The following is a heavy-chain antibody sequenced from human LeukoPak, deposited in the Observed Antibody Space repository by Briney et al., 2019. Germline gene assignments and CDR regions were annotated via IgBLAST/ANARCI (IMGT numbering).Heavy chain of an antibody. CDR1: GFTVSSNH. J-gene: IGHJ4*02. V-gene: IGHV3-66*01. CDR2: IYGGGST. Sequence: GGSLRLSCAASGFTVSSNHMSWVRQAPGKGLEWVSVIYGGGSTYYADSVKGRFAISRDNSKNTLYLQMNSLRAEDTAVYYCARGNYDSSGYYRPFDYWGQGTLVTVSS. D-gene: IGHD3-22*01. CDR3: ARGNYDSSGYYRPFDY.